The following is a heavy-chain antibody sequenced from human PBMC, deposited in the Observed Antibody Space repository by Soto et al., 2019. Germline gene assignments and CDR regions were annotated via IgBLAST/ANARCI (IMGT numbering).Heavy chain of an antibody. J-gene: IGHJ6*02. CDR2: INGDGSNT. CDR1: GFTFTSYW. Sequence: GGSLRLSCAATGFTFTSYWMHWVRQAPGKGLVWVSRINGDGSNTFYADSVKGRPTISRDNAKNTVYLQMNSLRAEDTAVYYCARGIQYRYGMDVWGQGTTVTVSS. CDR3: ARGIQYRYGMDV. D-gene: IGHD4-4*01. V-gene: IGHV3-74*01.